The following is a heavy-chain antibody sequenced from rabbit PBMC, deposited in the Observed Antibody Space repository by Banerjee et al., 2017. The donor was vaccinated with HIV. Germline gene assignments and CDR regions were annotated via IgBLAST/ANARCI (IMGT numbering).Heavy chain of an antibody. J-gene: IGHJ3*01. CDR3: ARGGYGGVGGATGL. Sequence: QEQLVESGGGLVKPGASLTLTCTASGFSFSSSYWIYWVRQAPGKGLEWIACIYATNSANTQYATWAKGRFTISKTSSTTVTLQMTSLTAADTATYFCARGGYGGVGGATGLWGQGTLVTVS. V-gene: IGHV1S45*01. CDR2: IYATNSANT. D-gene: IGHD3-1*01. CDR1: GFSFSSSYW.